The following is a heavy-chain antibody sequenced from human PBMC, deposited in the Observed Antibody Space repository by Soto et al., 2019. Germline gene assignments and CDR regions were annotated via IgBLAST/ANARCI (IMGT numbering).Heavy chain of an antibody. CDR2: VYHREKT. CDR3: ARPKGIAPAIWYFDH. V-gene: IGHV4-59*08. D-gene: IGHD6-13*01. Sequence: QVQLQESGPGLVKPSETLSLTCTVSGDYITSHYWSWIRQPPGKGLEWIGYVYHREKTDSNPSLKGRVNISTETPKSQLSLSLTSLAPADTAVSSCARPKGIAPAIWYFDHWRRGTLVNVYS. J-gene: IGHJ2*01. CDR1: GDYITSHY.